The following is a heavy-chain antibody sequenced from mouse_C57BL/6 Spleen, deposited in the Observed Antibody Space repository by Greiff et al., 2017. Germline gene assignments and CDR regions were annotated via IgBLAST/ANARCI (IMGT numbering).Heavy chain of an antibody. Sequence: QVQLQQPGAELVRPGTSVKLSCKASGYTFTSYWMHWVKQRPGQGLAWIGVIDPSDSYTNYNQKFKGKATLTVDTSSSTAYMQLSSLTSEDSAVYYCARRTRDYYGSSSYYFDYWGQGTTLTVSS. V-gene: IGHV1-59*01. CDR3: ARRTRDYYGSSSYYFDY. J-gene: IGHJ2*01. CDR1: GYTFTSYW. D-gene: IGHD1-1*01. CDR2: IDPSDSYT.